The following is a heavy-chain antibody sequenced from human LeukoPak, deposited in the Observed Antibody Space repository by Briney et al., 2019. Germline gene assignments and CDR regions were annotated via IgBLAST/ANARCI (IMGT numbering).Heavy chain of an antibody. J-gene: IGHJ4*02. V-gene: IGHV3-11*01. CDR1: GFIFSDYH. CDR3: AKDIEYSSSWYEKNGFDY. Sequence: SGGSLRLSCAASGFIFSDYHMSWIRQAPGKGLEWVSYISPGGGEVYFADSVKGRFTISRDNAKNSLFLQMNSLRAEDTALYYCAKDIEYSSSWYEKNGFDYWGQGTLVTVSS. D-gene: IGHD6-13*01. CDR2: ISPGGGEV.